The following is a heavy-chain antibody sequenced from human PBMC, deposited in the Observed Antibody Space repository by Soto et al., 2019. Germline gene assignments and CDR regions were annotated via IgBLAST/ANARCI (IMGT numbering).Heavy chain of an antibody. V-gene: IGHV1-24*01. CDR3: ATGVRFLEWLPAY. CDR2: FDPEDGET. D-gene: IGHD3-3*01. Sequence: ASVKVSCKVSGYTLTELSMHRVRQAPGKGLEWMGGFDPEDGETIYAQKFQGRVTMTEDTSTDTAYMELSSLRSEDTAVYYCATGVRFLEWLPAYWGQGTLVTVSS. J-gene: IGHJ4*02. CDR1: GYTLTELS.